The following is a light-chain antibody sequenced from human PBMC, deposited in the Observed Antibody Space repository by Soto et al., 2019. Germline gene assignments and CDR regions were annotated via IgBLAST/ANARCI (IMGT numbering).Light chain of an antibody. J-gene: IGKJ1*01. CDR3: QQYYNWPRT. CDR1: QSVSSN. V-gene: IGKV3-15*01. Sequence: EIVLTQSPATLSLSPGERATLSCRASQSVSSNHLSWYQQKPGQAPRLLISGASTRATGIPANFSGSGSGTEFTLTISSLQSEDFAIYFCQQYYNWPRTFGQGTKVDIK. CDR2: GAS.